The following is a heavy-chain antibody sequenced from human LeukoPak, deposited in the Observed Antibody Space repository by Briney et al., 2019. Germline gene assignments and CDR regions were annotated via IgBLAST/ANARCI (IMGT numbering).Heavy chain of an antibody. V-gene: IGHV3-21*01. CDR3: ARDQGFYYYYGMDV. CDR1: GFTFSSYS. Sequence: GGSLRLSCAASGFTFSSYSMNWVRQAPGKGLEWVSSISSSSSYIYYADSVKGRFTISRDNAKNSLYLQMNSLRAEDTAVYYCARDQGFYYYYGMDVWGKGTTVTASS. CDR2: ISSSSSYI. J-gene: IGHJ6*04.